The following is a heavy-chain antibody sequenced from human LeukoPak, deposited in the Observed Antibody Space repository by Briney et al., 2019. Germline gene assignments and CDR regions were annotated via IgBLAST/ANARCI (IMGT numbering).Heavy chain of an antibody. D-gene: IGHD6-13*01. V-gene: IGHV3-23*01. CDR2: ISGSGGST. J-gene: IGHJ6*04. Sequence: PGGSLRLSCAASGFTFSTYAMTWVRQAPGKGLEWVSGISGSGGSTYYADSVKGRFTISRDNSKNTLYLQMNSLRAEDTAVFYCAKVRVSGGDVWGKGTTVTVSS. CDR1: GFTFSTYA. CDR3: AKVRVSGGDV.